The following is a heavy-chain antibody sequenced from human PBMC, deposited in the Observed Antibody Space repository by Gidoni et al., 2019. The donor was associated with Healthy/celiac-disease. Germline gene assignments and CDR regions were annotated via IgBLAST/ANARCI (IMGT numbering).Heavy chain of an antibody. CDR2: ISSSSSTI. CDR1: GFPFSSYS. Sequence: EVQLVESGGGLVQPGGSLSIPCAAPGFPFSSYSMNWVRQSPGKGLEWVSYISSSSSTIYYADSVKGRFTISRDNAKNSLYLQMNSLRDEDTAVYYCASSAPYYYYMDVWGKGTTVTVSS. D-gene: IGHD2-15*01. J-gene: IGHJ6*03. CDR3: ASSAPYYYYMDV. V-gene: IGHV3-48*02.